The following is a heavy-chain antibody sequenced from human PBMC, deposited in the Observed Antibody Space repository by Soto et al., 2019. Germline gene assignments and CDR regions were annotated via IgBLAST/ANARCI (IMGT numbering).Heavy chain of an antibody. CDR1: GGSFSGYY. CDR2: INHSGST. J-gene: IGHJ3*02. CDR3: ARGRTYGGDDAFDI. V-gene: IGHV4-34*01. Sequence: PSETLSLTCAVYGGSFSGYYWSWIRQPPGKGLEWIGEINHSGSTNYNLSLKSRVTISVDTSKNQFSLKLSSVTAADTAVYHCARGRTYGGDDAFDIWGQGTMVTVSS. D-gene: IGHD4-17*01.